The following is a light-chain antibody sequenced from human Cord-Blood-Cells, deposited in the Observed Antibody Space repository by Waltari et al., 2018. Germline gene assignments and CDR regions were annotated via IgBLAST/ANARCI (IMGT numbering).Light chain of an antibody. CDR3: CSYAGSSTFGV. V-gene: IGLV2-23*02. CDR2: EVS. Sequence: QSALTQPASVSGSPGQPITISCTGTSSDAGSYQLFSWYQQHPGNAPKLMIYEVSKRPSGVSNRFSGSKSGNTASLTISGLQAEDEADYYCCSYAGSSTFGVFGGGTKLTVL. CDR1: SSDAGSYQL. J-gene: IGLJ3*02.